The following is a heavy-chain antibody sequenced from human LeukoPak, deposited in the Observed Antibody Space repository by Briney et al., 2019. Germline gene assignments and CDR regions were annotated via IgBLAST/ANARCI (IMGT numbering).Heavy chain of an antibody. D-gene: IGHD3-3*01. Sequence: GGSLRLSCAASGFTFSSYSMNWVRQAPGKGLEWVSSISSSSSYIYYADSVKGRFTISRGNAKNSPYLQMNSLRAEDTAVYYCARGVDYDFWYMDVWGKGTTVTVSS. V-gene: IGHV3-21*01. CDR1: GFTFSSYS. J-gene: IGHJ6*03. CDR3: ARGVDYDFWYMDV. CDR2: ISSSSSYI.